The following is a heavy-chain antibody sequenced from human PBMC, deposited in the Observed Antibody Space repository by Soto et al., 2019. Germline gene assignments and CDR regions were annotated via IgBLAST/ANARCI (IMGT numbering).Heavy chain of an antibody. CDR3: VREDDGGDRDYYGLDV. J-gene: IGHJ6*02. V-gene: IGHV4-30-4*01. D-gene: IGHD4-17*01. CDR2: IHYSGSV. CDR1: GGSISSDHYH. Sequence: QVQLQESGPGLVRPSHTLSLTCTVSGGSISSDHYHWTWIRQTPGKGLEWIGYIHYSGSVYYNPSLQSRVTMSVDTSKNLFSLKLSSVTAADTAVYFCVREDDGGDRDYYGLDVWGQGTTVTVSS.